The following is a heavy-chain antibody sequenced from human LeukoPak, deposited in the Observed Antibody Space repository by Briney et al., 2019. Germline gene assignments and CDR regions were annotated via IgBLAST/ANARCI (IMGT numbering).Heavy chain of an antibody. CDR3: ARSRGALDY. D-gene: IGHD3-10*01. CDR2: INHRRST. V-gene: IGHV4-34*01. Sequence: SETLSHTCAVYGGSFSGYYWTWIRQPPRKGLEWIGEINHRRSTKYSPSLKSRVTISVDTSKNQFSLRLSSVTAADTAVYYCARSRGALDYWGQGALVTVSS. J-gene: IGHJ4*02. CDR1: GGSFSGYY.